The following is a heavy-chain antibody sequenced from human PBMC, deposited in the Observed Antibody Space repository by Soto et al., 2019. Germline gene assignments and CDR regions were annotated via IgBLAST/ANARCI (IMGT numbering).Heavy chain of an antibody. D-gene: IGHD3-16*02. V-gene: IGHV1-69*13. J-gene: IGHJ4*02. CDR3: ARHLYDYVWGSYRH. CDR1: GYIFKNYA. CDR2: TIPVFGTP. Sequence: SVKVSCKSSGYIFKNYAVTWLRQAPGQGLEWMGGTIPVFGTPDYSLKFRDRVTITADESTSTVYMELRSLTSEDTAVYYCARHLYDYVWGSYRHWGQGTMVTVSS.